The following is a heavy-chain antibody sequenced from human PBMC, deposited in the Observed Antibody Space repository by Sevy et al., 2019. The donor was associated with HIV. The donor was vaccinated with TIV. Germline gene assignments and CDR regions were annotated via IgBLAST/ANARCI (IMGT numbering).Heavy chain of an antibody. V-gene: IGHV3-13*01. CDR2: IGTAGDT. CDR3: VRGSPSGSEILLGSSNADNWYFDL. D-gene: IGHD3-10*01. J-gene: IGHJ2*01. Sequence: GGSLRLSCAASGFSFGDYDMHWVRQLSGKGLEWVSSIGTAGDTYYLGAVEGRFTISGANATNSVYLKMRSLRVGDTATYYGVRGSPSGSEILLGSSNADNWYFDLWGRGTLVTVSS. CDR1: GFSFGDYD.